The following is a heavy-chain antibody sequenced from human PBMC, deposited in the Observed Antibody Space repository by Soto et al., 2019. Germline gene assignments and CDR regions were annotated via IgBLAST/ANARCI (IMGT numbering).Heavy chain of an antibody. J-gene: IGHJ4*02. Sequence: ASVKVFCKASGYTFTSYGISWVRQAPGQGLEWMGWISAYNGNTNYAQKLQGRVTMTTDTSTSTAYMELRSLRSDDTAVYYCARDPPDYGDYGLFDYWGQGTLVTVSS. V-gene: IGHV1-18*01. D-gene: IGHD4-17*01. CDR1: GYTFTSYG. CDR3: ARDPPDYGDYGLFDY. CDR2: ISAYNGNT.